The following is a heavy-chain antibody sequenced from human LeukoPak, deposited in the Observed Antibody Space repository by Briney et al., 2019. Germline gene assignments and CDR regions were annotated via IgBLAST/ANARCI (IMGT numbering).Heavy chain of an antibody. Sequence: SETLSLTCTVSGGSIRSSIYYWGWIRQPPGKGLEWNGCICYSGSTFYNPSLKRRVTISVGTSKNQFSLKLRSVPGADTAVYYCARHPGYSYGRYYFDYWGQGTLVTVSS. D-gene: IGHD5-18*01. CDR2: ICYSGST. CDR3: ARHPGYSYGRYYFDY. CDR1: GGSIRSSIYY. J-gene: IGHJ4*02. V-gene: IGHV4-39*01.